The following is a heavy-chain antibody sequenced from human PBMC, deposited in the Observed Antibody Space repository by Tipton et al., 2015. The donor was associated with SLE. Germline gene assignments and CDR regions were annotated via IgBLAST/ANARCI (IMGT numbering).Heavy chain of an antibody. D-gene: IGHD6-6*01. CDR3: ARRGSSFGEGFDY. CDR2: INHSGNT. J-gene: IGHJ4*02. Sequence: LRLSCAVYGGSFNDHYWSWIRQSPGKELEWIGEINHSGNTNYNSSLKSRVTMSVDTSKNQFSLSLSSVTAADTAVYYCARRGSSFGEGFDYWGQGTLVTVSS. CDR1: GGSFNDHY. V-gene: IGHV4-34*01.